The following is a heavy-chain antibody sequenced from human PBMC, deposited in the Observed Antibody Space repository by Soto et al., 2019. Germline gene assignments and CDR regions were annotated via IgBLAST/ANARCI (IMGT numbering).Heavy chain of an antibody. J-gene: IGHJ4*02. CDR1: GFILSHPW. D-gene: IGHD3-9*01. V-gene: IGHV3-15*01. CDR3: TTGIYYDILTGYHNVAY. Sequence: GGSLRLSCVASGFILSHPWMTWVRQAAGKGLEWVGRIKSPTDGGTADYAAPVKGRATISRADAKNTVYLQMNSLKTEDTAVYYCTTGIYYDILTGYHNVAYWGQGA. CDR2: IKSPTDGGTA.